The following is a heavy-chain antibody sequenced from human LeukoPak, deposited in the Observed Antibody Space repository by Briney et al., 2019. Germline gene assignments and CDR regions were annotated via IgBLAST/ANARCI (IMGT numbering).Heavy chain of an antibody. Sequence: ASVKVSCKASGYTFTSYAISWVRQAPGQGLEWMGWISTYNGDTNYAQKLQGRVTMTTETSTNTAYMELRSLRSDDTAVYYCAREQQLVSWYNWFDPWGQGTLVTVSS. D-gene: IGHD6-13*01. J-gene: IGHJ5*02. V-gene: IGHV1-18*01. CDR1: GYTFTSYA. CDR3: AREQQLVSWYNWFDP. CDR2: ISTYNGDT.